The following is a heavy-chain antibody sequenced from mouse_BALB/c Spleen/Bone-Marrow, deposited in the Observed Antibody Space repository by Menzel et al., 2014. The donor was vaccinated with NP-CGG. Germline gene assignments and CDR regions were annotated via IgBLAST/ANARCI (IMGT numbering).Heavy chain of an antibody. CDR2: INPYNDGT. Sequence: QLQESGPELIKPGASVKMSCKASGYTFTAYVMHWVKQKPGQGLEWIGYINPYNDGTNYNEKFKGKATLTSDKSSSTAYMELSSLTSEDSAVYYCAREGWLLRFEYWGQGTTLTVSS. D-gene: IGHD2-3*01. CDR1: GYTFTAYV. V-gene: IGHV1-14*01. CDR3: AREGWLLRFEY. J-gene: IGHJ2*01.